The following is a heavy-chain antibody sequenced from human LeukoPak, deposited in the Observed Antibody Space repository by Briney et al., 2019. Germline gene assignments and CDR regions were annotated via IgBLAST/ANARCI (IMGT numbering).Heavy chain of an antibody. V-gene: IGHV4-39*01. CDR2: IFYSGST. Sequence: PSETLSLTCTVSGGSISSYYWSWIRQPPGRGLKWIGSIFYSGSTYYSPSLKSRVAISVDTSKNQFSLNLRSVTAADTAVYYCAREYSSSSGLYYYYYYMDVWGKGTTVTVSS. D-gene: IGHD6-6*01. CDR1: GGSISSYY. CDR3: AREYSSSSGLYYYYYYMDV. J-gene: IGHJ6*03.